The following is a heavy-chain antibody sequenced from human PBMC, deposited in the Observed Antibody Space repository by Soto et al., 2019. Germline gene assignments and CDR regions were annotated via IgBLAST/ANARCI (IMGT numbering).Heavy chain of an antibody. D-gene: IGHD3-22*01. CDR2: ISYDGSNK. V-gene: IGHV3-30-3*01. CDR1: GFTFSSYA. CDR3: ARASYDSSGYFFDY. J-gene: IGHJ4*02. Sequence: QVQLVESGGGVVQPGRSLRLSCAASGFTFSSYAMHWVRQAPGKGLEWVAVISYDGSNKYYADSVKGRFTISRDNSKNTLYLQMNSLRAEDTAVYYCARASYDSSGYFFDYWAQGTLVTVSS.